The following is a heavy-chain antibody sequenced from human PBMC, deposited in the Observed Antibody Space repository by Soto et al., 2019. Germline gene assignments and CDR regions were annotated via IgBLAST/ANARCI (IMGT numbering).Heavy chain of an antibody. J-gene: IGHJ4*02. D-gene: IGHD4-17*01. CDR3: ARVQYADYGNTRDY. V-gene: IGHV4-39*01. CDR1: GGSMSSSSYY. Sequence: PSETLSLTCTVSGGSMSSSSYYWGWIRQPPGKGLEWIGSIYYSGSTYYNPSLKSRVTISVDTSKNQFSLKMISVTAADTAVYYCARVQYADYGNTRDYWGQGTLVTVSS. CDR2: IYYSGST.